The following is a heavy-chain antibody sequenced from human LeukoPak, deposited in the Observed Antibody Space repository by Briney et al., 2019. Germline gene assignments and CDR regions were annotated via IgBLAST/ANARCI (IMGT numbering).Heavy chain of an antibody. CDR2: IYYSGST. V-gene: IGHV4-39*01. J-gene: IGHJ4*02. Sequence: GSLRLPCAVSGFTFRSYDMGWVRQAPGKGLEWIGSIYYSGSTYYNPSLKSRVTISVDTSKNQFSLKLSSVTAADTAVYYCARRVAEPKKYFDYWGQGTLVTVSS. CDR3: ARRVAEPKKYFDY. D-gene: IGHD2-15*01. CDR1: GFTFRSYD.